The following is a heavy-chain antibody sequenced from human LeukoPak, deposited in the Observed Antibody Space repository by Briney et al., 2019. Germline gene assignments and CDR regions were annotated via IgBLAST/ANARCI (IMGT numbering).Heavy chain of an antibody. J-gene: IGHJ4*02. Sequence: KPSETLSLTCTVSGGSLSSYYWSWIRQPPGKGLEWIGYIYYSGSTNYNPSLKSRVTISVDKSKNQFSLNLSSATAADTAVYYCARQYYYDSRIFDYWGQGTLVTVSS. CDR3: ARQYYYDSRIFDY. V-gene: IGHV4-59*08. CDR1: GGSLSSYY. D-gene: IGHD3-22*01. CDR2: IYYSGST.